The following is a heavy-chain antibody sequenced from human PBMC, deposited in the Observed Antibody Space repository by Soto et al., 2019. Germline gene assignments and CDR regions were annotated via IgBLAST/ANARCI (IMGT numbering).Heavy chain of an antibody. Sequence: LRLSCAASGFTFSSYGMHWVRQAPGKGLEWVAVISYDGSNKYYADSVKGRFTISRDNSKNTLYLQMDSLRAEDTAMYYCATGRKWEHSYGMDVWGQGTTVTVSS. D-gene: IGHD1-26*01. CDR1: GFTFSSYG. J-gene: IGHJ6*02. V-gene: IGHV3-30*03. CDR3: ATGRKWEHSYGMDV. CDR2: ISYDGSNK.